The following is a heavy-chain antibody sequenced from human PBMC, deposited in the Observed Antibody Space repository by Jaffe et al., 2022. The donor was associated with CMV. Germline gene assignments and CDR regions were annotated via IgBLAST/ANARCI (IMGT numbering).Heavy chain of an antibody. CDR3: ARGGRTANWFDP. D-gene: IGHD1-26*01. Sequence: QVQLQQWGAGLLKPSETLSLTCAVYGGSFSGYYWSWIRQPPGKGLEWIGEINHSGSTNYNPSLKSRVTISVDTSKNQFSLKLSSVTAADTAVYYCARGGRTANWFDPWGQGTLVTVSS. V-gene: IGHV4-34*01. CDR2: INHSGST. CDR1: GGSFSGYY. J-gene: IGHJ5*02.